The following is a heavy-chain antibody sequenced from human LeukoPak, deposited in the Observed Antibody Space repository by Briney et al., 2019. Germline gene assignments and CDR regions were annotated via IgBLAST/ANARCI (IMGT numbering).Heavy chain of an antibody. CDR1: GYTFTSYY. V-gene: IGHV1-46*01. CDR2: INPSGGST. CDR3: AREADESYYDFWSGYYGY. D-gene: IGHD3-3*01. J-gene: IGHJ4*02. Sequence: GASEKVSCKASGYTFTSYYMHWVRQAPGQGLEWMGIINPSGGSTSYAQKFQGRVTMTRDTSTSTVYMELSSLRSEDTAVYYCAREADESYYDFWSGYYGYWGQGTLVTVSS.